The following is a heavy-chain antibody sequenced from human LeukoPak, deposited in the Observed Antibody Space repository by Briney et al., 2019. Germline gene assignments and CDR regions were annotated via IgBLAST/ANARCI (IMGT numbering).Heavy chain of an antibody. CDR3: AREAAAGTDFDFDY. J-gene: IGHJ4*02. V-gene: IGHV1-2*02. CDR2: IDPNSGGT. CDR1: GYTFTGYY. D-gene: IGHD6-13*01. Sequence: GASVKVSCKASGYTFTGYYIHWVRQAPGQGLEWMGWIDPNSGGTDYAQKFQGRVTVTRDTSISTAYMELSRLRSDDTAVYYCAREAAAGTDFDFDYWGQGTLVTVSS.